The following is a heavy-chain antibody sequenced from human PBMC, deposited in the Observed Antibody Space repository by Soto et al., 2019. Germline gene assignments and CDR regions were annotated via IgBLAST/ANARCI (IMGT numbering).Heavy chain of an antibody. V-gene: IGHV3-21*01. Sequence: EVQLVESGGGLVKPGGSLRLSCAASGFTFSSYSMNWVRQAPGKGLEWVSSISSSSSYIYYADSVKGRFTISRDNAKNSLYLQMNSLRAEGTAVYYCARSGPGWYCDLLGRGTLVTVSS. CDR1: GFTFSSYS. J-gene: IGHJ2*01. CDR2: ISSSSSYI. CDR3: ARSGPGWYCDL.